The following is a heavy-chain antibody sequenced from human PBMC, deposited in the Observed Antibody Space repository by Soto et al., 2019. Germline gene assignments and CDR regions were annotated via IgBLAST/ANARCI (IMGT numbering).Heavy chain of an antibody. D-gene: IGHD3-3*01. Sequence: GGSLRLSCAASGFTFSNYVMSWVRQAPGKGLQWVAVIWYDGSNNYYADSVKGRFTISRDNSKNTLYLQMNSLRAGDTAVYYCARDTTIFGVEENWFDPWGQGTLVTVSS. CDR2: IWYDGSNN. J-gene: IGHJ5*02. V-gene: IGHV3-33*01. CDR3: ARDTTIFGVEENWFDP. CDR1: GFTFSNYV.